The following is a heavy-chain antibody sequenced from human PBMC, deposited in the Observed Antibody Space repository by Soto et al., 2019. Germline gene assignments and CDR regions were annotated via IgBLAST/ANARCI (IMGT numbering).Heavy chain of an antibody. CDR1: GASVSDGY. D-gene: IGHD3-10*01. CDR2: MYFGGSF. J-gene: IGHJ5*02. CDR3: GGSYFNSTVLGVDP. Sequence: SETLSLTCTVSGASVSDGYWSWIRQPPGKGLEWIGFMYFGGSFNYNPSLSSRVTLSVETSKNQFSMKVTSVTASDTAVYYCGGSYFNSTVLGVDPGGREPRVTVSS. V-gene: IGHV4-59*02.